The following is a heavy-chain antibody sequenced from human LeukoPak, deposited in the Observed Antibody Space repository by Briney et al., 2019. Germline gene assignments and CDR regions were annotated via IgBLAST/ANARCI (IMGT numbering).Heavy chain of an antibody. J-gene: IGHJ4*02. CDR2: IIPIFGTA. CDR3: ARSSLFGVVTGYFDY. D-gene: IGHD3-3*01. Sequence: SVKVSCKASGGTFSSYAISWVRQASGQGLEWMGRIIPIFGTANYAQKFQGRVTITTDESTSTAYMELSSLRSEDTAVYYCARSSLFGVVTGYFDYWGQGTLVTVSS. V-gene: IGHV1-69*05. CDR1: GGTFSSYA.